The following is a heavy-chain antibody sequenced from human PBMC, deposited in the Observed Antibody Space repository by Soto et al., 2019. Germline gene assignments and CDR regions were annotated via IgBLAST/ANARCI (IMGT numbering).Heavy chain of an antibody. CDR1: GGIXLSYA. CDR3: ARLNPYY. J-gene: IGHJ4*02. CDR2: IIPIFGTE. V-gene: IGHV1-69*06. Sequence: SXKVSFLAAGGIXLSYASNVVRQAPGQGLEWMGGIIPIFGTENYAQKFQGRVTITADKSTSQAYMELSSLISEDTAVYYCARLNPYYWGQGTLGTVS.